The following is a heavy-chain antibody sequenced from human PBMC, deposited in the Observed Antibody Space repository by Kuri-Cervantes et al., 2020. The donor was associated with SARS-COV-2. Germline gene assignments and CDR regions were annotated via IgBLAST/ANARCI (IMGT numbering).Heavy chain of an antibody. CDR2: ISSSGTTT. D-gene: IGHD6-19*01. J-gene: IGHJ4*02. V-gene: IGHV3-11*04. CDR3: ATTGYSSGWYNFDY. CDR1: GFTFSDYY. Sequence: GGSLRLSCAASGFTFSDYYMHWIRQAPGKGLEWVSYISSSGTTTYYADSVKGRFTISRDNAKKSLYVQMNSLRAVDTAVYYCATTGYSSGWYNFDYWGQGTLVTVSS.